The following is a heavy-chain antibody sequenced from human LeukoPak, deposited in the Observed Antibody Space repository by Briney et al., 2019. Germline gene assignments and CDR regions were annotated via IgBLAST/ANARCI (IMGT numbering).Heavy chain of an antibody. J-gene: IGHJ4*02. CDR2: IYHSGST. CDR1: GGSISSGGYS. V-gene: IGHV4-30-2*01. D-gene: IGHD5-18*01. Sequence: SQTLSLTCAVSGGSISSGGYSWSWIRQPPGKGLEWIGYIYHSGSTYYNPSLKSRVTISVDRSKNQFSLKLSSVTAADTAVYYCARGTRLRGELWLIDYWGQGTLVTVSS. CDR3: ARGTRLRGELWLIDY.